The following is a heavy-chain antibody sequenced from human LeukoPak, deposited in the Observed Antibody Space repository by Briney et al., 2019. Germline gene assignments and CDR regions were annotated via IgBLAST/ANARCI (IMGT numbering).Heavy chain of an antibody. CDR1: GYTFTSYG. D-gene: IGHD2-15*01. Sequence: ASVKVSCKASGYTFTSYGISWVRQAPGQGLEWMGWISAYNGNTNYAQKLQGRVTMTTDTSTSTAYMELRSLRSDDTAVYYCARAIPRVVVATRGDYWGQGSLVTVSS. J-gene: IGHJ4*02. CDR2: ISAYNGNT. V-gene: IGHV1-18*01. CDR3: ARAIPRVVVATRGDY.